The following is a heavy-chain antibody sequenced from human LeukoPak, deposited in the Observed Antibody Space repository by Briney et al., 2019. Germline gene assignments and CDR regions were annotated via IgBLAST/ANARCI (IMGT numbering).Heavy chain of an antibody. CDR3: ARPLTAMGLDFDY. CDR1: GGSFSGYY. CDR2: INHSGST. D-gene: IGHD5-18*01. Sequence: PSETLSLTCAVYGGSFSGYYWSWIRQPPGKGLEWIGEINHSGSTNYNPSLKSRVTISVDTSKNQFSLKLSSVTAADTAVYYCARPLTAMGLDFDYWGQGTLVTVSS. V-gene: IGHV4-34*01. J-gene: IGHJ4*02.